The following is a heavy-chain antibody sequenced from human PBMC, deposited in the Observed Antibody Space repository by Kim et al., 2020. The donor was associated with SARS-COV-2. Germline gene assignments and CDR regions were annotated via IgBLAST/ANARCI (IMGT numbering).Heavy chain of an antibody. V-gene: IGHV3-66*01. CDR2: IYDNGKT. D-gene: IGHD1-1*01. Sequence: GGSLRLSCAASGFSVSNNYMSWVRQAPGKGLEWVAVIYDNGKTYYGESVRGRFSISSDTSRNTLSLQMSSLRVEDTAVYFCVRAPPLCIGGRCYWNRFYYYGMDVWGQGTTVTV. CDR1: GFSVSNNY. J-gene: IGHJ6*02. CDR3: VRAPPLCIGGRCYWNRFYYYGMDV.